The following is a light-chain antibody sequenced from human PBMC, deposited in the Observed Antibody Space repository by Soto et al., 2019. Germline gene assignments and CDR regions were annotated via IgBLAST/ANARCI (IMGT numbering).Light chain of an antibody. V-gene: IGKV3-15*01. J-gene: IGKJ5*01. CDR1: QGVSSN. CDR3: QQYYNWPVT. CDR2: GAS. Sequence: EVVMTQSPATLSVSPGDTATLSCRASQGVSSNLAWYQQKSGQAPRLLIYGASTRATGVPARFSGSGSGTEFTLTISRLQSEDFAVYYCQQYYNWPVTFGQGTRLEIK.